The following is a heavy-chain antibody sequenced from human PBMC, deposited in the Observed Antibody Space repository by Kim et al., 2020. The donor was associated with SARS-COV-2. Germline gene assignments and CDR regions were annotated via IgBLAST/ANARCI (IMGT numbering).Heavy chain of an antibody. D-gene: IGHD6-19*01. CDR2: ISHSGDT. CDR1: GSPFGYAYY. Sequence: SETLSLTCSVSGSPFGYAYYWGWIRQPPGRGLEWIGSISHSGDTYYKTAVQSRITISVDTSKNQFSLNLNSVTAADTALYFCARQVVTGWFNFDMWGQGRMVTVSS. CDR3: ARQVVTGWFNFDM. J-gene: IGHJ3*02. V-gene: IGHV4-38-2*01.